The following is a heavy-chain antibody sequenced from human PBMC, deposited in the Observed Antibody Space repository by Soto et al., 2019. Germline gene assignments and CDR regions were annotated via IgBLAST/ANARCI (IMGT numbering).Heavy chain of an antibody. Sequence: QVQLVQSGAEVKKPGSSVKVSCKASGGTFSSYAISWVRQAPGQGLEWMGGIIPSFGTANYAQKFQGRVTITADESTSTAYMELSSLRSEDTAVYYCARDLEVAAAGTVGYFDYWGQGTLVTVSS. CDR3: ARDLEVAAAGTVGYFDY. CDR1: GGTFSSYA. D-gene: IGHD6-13*01. CDR2: IIPSFGTA. V-gene: IGHV1-69*01. J-gene: IGHJ4*02.